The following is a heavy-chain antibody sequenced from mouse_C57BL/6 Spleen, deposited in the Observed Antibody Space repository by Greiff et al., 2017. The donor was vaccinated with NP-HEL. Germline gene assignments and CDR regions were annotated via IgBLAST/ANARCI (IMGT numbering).Heavy chain of an antibody. CDR1: GYTFTSYW. D-gene: IGHD2-1*01. CDR2: IHPNSGST. J-gene: IGHJ4*01. V-gene: IGHV1-64*01. Sequence: VQLQQPGAELVKPGASVKLSCKASGYTFTSYWMHWVKQRPGQGLEWIGIIHPNSGSTNYNEKFKSKATLTVDKSSSTAYMQLSSLTSEDSAVYYCARVPIYYGTPYAMDYWGQGTSVTVSS. CDR3: ARVPIYYGTPYAMDY.